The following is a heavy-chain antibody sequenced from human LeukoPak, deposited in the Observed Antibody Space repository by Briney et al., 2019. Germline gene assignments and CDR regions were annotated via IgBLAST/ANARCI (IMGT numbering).Heavy chain of an antibody. J-gene: IGHJ5*02. CDR2: IWYDGSNK. CDR3: ARDFLATTVSWFDP. V-gene: IGHV3-33*08. CDR1: GFTFSSYG. D-gene: IGHD4-11*01. Sequence: GGSLRLSCAASGFTFSSYGMHWVRQAPGKGLEWVAVIWYDGSNKYYADSVKGRFTISRDNSKNTLYLQMNSLRAEDTAVYYCARDFLATTVSWFDPWGQGTLVTVSS.